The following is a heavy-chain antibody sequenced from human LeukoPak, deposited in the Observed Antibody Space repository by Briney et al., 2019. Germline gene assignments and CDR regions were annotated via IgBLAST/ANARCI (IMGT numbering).Heavy chain of an antibody. CDR1: GYSFTNYW. CDR2: IYPGDSNI. V-gene: IGHV5-51*01. J-gene: IGHJ5*02. D-gene: IGHD2/OR15-2a*01. Sequence: GESLKISCKGSGYSFTNYWIGWVRQMPGKGLEWVGIIYPGDSNIRYSPSLQGQVTISADKSISTAYQQWSSLKASHTAMYYCARHNVEDEKYSWFDPWGQGTLVTVSS. CDR3: ARHNVEDEKYSWFDP.